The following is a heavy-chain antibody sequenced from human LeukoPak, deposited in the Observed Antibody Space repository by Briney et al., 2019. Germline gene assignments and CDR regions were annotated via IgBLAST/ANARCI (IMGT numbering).Heavy chain of an antibody. Sequence: GRSLRLSCAASGFTFSSYGMHWVRQAPGKGLEWVAVISYDGSNKYYADSVKGRFTISRDNSKNTLYLQMNSLRAEDTAVYYCAKDPMTTGSLDGYWGQGTLVTVSS. CDR3: AKDPMTTGSLDGY. CDR1: GFTFSSYG. V-gene: IGHV3-30*18. D-gene: IGHD4-4*01. CDR2: ISYDGSNK. J-gene: IGHJ4*02.